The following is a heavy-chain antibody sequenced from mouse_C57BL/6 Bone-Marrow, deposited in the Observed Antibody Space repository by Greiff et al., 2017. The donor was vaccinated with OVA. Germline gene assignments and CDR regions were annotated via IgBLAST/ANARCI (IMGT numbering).Heavy chain of an antibody. D-gene: IGHD2-4*01. V-gene: IGHV14-2*01. CDR1: GFNIKDYY. Sequence: DVKLVESGAELVKPGASVKLSCTASGFNIKDYYMHWAKQRTEQGLAWIGRIDPEDGETKYAPKFQGKATITADTSSNTAYLQLSSLTSEDTAVYYCARSHYDYGAWFAYWGQGTLVTVSA. J-gene: IGHJ3*01. CDR2: IDPEDGET. CDR3: ARSHYDYGAWFAY.